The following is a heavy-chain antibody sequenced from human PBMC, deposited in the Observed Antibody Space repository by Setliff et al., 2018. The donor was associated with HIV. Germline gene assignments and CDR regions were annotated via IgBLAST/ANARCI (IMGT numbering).Heavy chain of an antibody. CDR3: AKSWSGSYFDY. CDR2: ILSTGERT. V-gene: IGHV3-23*01. J-gene: IGHJ4*02. D-gene: IGHD2-15*01. CDR1: GFTFSNYA. Sequence: GGSLRLSCAASGFTFSNYAMSWVRQAPGEGLEWVSAILSTGERTFYADSVKGRFTISRDNSKNTLYLQMNSLRAEDTAVYYCAKSWSGSYFDYWGQGTLVTVSS.